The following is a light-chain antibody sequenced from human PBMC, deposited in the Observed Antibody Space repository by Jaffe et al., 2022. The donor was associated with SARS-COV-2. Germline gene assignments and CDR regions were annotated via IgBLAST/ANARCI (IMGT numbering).Light chain of an antibody. V-gene: IGKV3-20*01. J-gene: IGKJ2*01. CDR1: QSVSSTY. CDR3: QQYAT. Sequence: EIVLTQSPGTLSLSPGERATLSCRASQSVSSTYVAWYQQKPGQAPRLLIYGASTRATGIPDRFSGSGSGTDFTLTIGRLEPEDFAVYYCQQYATFGQGTKLEIK. CDR2: GAS.